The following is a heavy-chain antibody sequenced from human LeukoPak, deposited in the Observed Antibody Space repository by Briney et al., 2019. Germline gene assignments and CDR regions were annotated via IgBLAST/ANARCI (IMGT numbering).Heavy chain of an antibody. Sequence: SETLSLTCSVSGGAISSFYWSWIRQPPGKGLEWIGYIHYLDTKYNPSLKSRVTISADTSKNEFSLNLISVTAADTAVYYCARGYGYSSEYWGQGTLVTVSS. V-gene: IGHV4-59*13. CDR1: GGAISSFY. J-gene: IGHJ4*02. D-gene: IGHD5-24*01. CDR3: ARGYGYSSEY. CDR2: IHYLDT.